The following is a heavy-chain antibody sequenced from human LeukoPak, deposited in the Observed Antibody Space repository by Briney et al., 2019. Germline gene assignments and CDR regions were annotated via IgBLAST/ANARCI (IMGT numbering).Heavy chain of an antibody. D-gene: IGHD6-19*01. V-gene: IGHV1-2*02. CDR1: GYTFTGYY. J-gene: IGHJ5*02. CDR2: INPNSGGT. Sequence: ASVKVTCKASGYTFTGYYMHWVRQAPGQGLEWMGWINPNSGGTNYAQKFQGRVTMTRDTSITTAYMELSRLRSDDTAVYYCARVVAGNWFDPWGQGTLVTVSS. CDR3: ARVVAGNWFDP.